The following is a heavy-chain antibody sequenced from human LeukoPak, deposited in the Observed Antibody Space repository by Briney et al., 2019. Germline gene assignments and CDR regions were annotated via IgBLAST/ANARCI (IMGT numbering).Heavy chain of an antibody. D-gene: IGHD3-22*01. CDR2: IYRDDDK. J-gene: IGHJ4*02. Sequence: ESGPTLVNPTQTLTLTCTFSGFSLSTSGVGVGWIRQPPGKALEWLALIYRDDDKRHNPFLKSRLTITKDTSKNQVVLTMTDMDPVDTATYYCAHRRSGYNFNDGDFDYWGQGALVTVSS. CDR3: AHRRSGYNFNDGDFDY. V-gene: IGHV2-5*02. CDR1: GFSLSTSGVG.